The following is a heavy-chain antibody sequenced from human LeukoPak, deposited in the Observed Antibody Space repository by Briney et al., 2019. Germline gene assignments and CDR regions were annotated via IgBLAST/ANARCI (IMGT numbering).Heavy chain of an antibody. Sequence: GGSLRLSCAASGFTFSSYWMHWVRHTPGKGLVWVSRIKSDGSSTSYADSVKGRFTISRDNAKNTLYLQMNSLRAEDTAVYYCTRDGYSFGHDFDYWGQGTLVTVSS. J-gene: IGHJ4*02. V-gene: IGHV3-74*01. CDR1: GFTFSSYW. CDR3: TRDGYSFGHDFDY. CDR2: IKSDGSST. D-gene: IGHD5-18*01.